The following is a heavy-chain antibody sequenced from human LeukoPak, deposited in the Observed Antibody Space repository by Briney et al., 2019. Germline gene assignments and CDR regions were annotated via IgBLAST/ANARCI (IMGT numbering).Heavy chain of an antibody. CDR1: GFTFSSYW. CDR2: IKQDGSEK. CDR3: AIRGKTTVTTWFDY. Sequence: GGSLRLSCAASGFTFSSYWMSWVRQAPGKGLEWVANIKQDGSEKYYVDSVKGRFTISRDNSKNTLYLQMNSLRAEDTAVYYCAIRGKTTVTTWFDYWGQGTLVTVSS. V-gene: IGHV3-7*01. J-gene: IGHJ4*02. D-gene: IGHD4-17*01.